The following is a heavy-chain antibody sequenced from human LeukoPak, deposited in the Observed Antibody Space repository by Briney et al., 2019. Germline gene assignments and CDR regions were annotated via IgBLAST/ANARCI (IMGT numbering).Heavy chain of an antibody. D-gene: IGHD6-6*01. J-gene: IGHJ4*02. V-gene: IGHV4-4*09. CDR3: ARHDAGIAARPFDN. CDR2: IHASGPT. Sequence: PSETLSLTCTVSGGSISTYYWSWIRRPPGKGLEWIAYIHASGPTNYNPSLKSRITISVDTSKNQFSLKLGSVTAADTAVYYCARHDAGIAARPFDNWGQGTLVTVSS. CDR1: GGSISTYY.